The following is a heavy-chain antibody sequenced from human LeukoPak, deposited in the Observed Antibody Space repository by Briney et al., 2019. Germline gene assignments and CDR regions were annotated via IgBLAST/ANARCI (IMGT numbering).Heavy chain of an antibody. V-gene: IGHV3-23*01. J-gene: IGHJ3*02. CDR1: GFTFSSYT. CDR2: ISGSGGST. CDR3: AKPAYSGSYKGGDAFDI. Sequence: GGSLRLSCAASGFTFSSYTMNWVRQAPGKGLEWVSAISGSGGSTYYADSVKGRFTISRDNSKNTLYLQMNSLRAEDTAVYYCAKPAYSGSYKGGDAFDIWGQGTMVTVSS. D-gene: IGHD1-26*01.